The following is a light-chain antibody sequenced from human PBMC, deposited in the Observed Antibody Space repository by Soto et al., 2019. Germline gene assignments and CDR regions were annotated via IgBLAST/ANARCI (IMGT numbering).Light chain of an antibody. CDR1: QSVSSY. J-gene: IGKJ5*01. CDR2: DAS. Sequence: EIVLTQSPATLSLSPGERATLSCRASQSVSSYLAWYQQKPGQAPRLLIYDASNRATGIPARFSGSGSGTDFTLTISSLEPEDFAVYYCQQRSSWPPITLGQGTRLEI. CDR3: QQRSSWPPIT. V-gene: IGKV3-11*01.